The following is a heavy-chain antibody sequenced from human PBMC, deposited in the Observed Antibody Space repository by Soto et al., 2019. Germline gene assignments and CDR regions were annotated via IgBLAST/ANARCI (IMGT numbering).Heavy chain of an antibody. V-gene: IGHV3-48*01. CDR3: ARGGYRNFDY. D-gene: IGHD5-18*01. Sequence: EVQLVESGGGLVQPGGSLRLSCAASGFTFSSYSMNWVRQAPGKGLEWISYISSSSNTIYYADSMKGRFTISRDNARNSLYLQMNGLRAEDTAVYYCARGGYRNFDYWGQGTLVTVPS. J-gene: IGHJ4*02. CDR1: GFTFSSYS. CDR2: ISSSSNTI.